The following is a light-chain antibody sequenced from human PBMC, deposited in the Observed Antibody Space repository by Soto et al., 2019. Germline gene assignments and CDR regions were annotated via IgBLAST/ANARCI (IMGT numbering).Light chain of an antibody. CDR1: QSINSE. J-gene: IGKJ2*01. CDR2: GAS. Sequence: EIVMTQSPATLSLSPGERAALSCRASQSINSELAWYQQKPGQPPRLLIYGASTRATGVPARFTGSESGSEFPLTISGLTSEDFAVYYCQQGHNWPLTFGQGTRLEI. V-gene: IGKV3-15*01. CDR3: QQGHNWPLT.